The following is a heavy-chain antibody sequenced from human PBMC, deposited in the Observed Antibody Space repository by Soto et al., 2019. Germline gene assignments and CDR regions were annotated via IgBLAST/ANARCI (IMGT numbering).Heavy chain of an antibody. CDR3: ARHGAEGGWYSGHYYYGMDV. V-gene: IGHV4-30-4*01. CDR2: ISYSGST. D-gene: IGHD6-19*01. J-gene: IGHJ6*02. CDR1: GGSISSGNYY. Sequence: SETLSLTCTVSGGSISSGNYYWSWIRQAPGKGLEWIGFISYSGSTYYSASLKSRFTISVDTSKNQFSLNLSSVTAADTAVYYCARHGAEGGWYSGHYYYGMDVWGQGTTVT.